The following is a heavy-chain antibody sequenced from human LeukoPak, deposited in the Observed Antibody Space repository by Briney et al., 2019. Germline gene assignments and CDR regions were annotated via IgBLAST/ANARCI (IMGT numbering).Heavy chain of an antibody. D-gene: IGHD3-10*01. J-gene: IGHJ6*03. CDR3: ARGEYYYGSGSAGYYYYYMDV. Sequence: SQTLSLTCAISGDSVSSNSAAWNWIRQSPSRGLEWLGRTYYRSKWYNDYAVSVKSRITINPDTSKNQFSLQLNSVTPEDTAVYYCARGEYYYGSGSAGYYYYYMDVWGKGTTVTISS. V-gene: IGHV6-1*01. CDR2: TYYRSKWYN. CDR1: GDSVSSNSAA.